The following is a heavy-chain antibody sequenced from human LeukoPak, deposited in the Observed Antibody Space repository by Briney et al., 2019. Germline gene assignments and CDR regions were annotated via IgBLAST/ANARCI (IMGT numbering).Heavy chain of an antibody. CDR2: IYYSGST. CDR1: GGSISSSSYY. Sequence: PSETLSLTCTVSGGSISSSSYYWGWIRQPPGKGLEWIGSIYYSGSTYYNPSLKSRVTISVDTSKNQFSLKLSSVTAADTAVYYCAKYYDFWSGQAWAFDIWGQGTMVTVSS. CDR3: AKYYDFWSGQAWAFDI. D-gene: IGHD3-3*01. J-gene: IGHJ3*02. V-gene: IGHV4-39*01.